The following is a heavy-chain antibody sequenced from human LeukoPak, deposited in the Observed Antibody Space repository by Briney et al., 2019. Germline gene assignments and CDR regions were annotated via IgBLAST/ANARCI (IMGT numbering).Heavy chain of an antibody. Sequence: GASVTVSCKASGYTFTSYGIHWVRQAPGQRLEWMGWINAGNGNTQYSQKFQGRVNLTRDTAASTAYVDLTSLRSEDTAVYYCARETAVTGSIDYWGQGTVVTVSS. CDR2: INAGNGNT. CDR3: ARETAVTGSIDY. J-gene: IGHJ4*02. CDR1: GYTFTSYG. V-gene: IGHV1-3*01. D-gene: IGHD6-19*01.